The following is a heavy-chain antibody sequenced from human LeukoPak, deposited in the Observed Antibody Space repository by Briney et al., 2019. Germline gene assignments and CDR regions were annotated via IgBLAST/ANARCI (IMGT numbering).Heavy chain of an antibody. V-gene: IGHV3-9*01. J-gene: IGHJ4*02. Sequence: GRSLRLSFAASGFTFDDYAMHWVRQAPGKGLEWVSGISWNSGSIGYADSVKGRFTISRDNAKNSLYLQMNSLRAEDTALYYCAKDTRTTVVTGCFDYWGQGTLVTVSS. CDR1: GFTFDDYA. D-gene: IGHD4-23*01. CDR2: ISWNSGSI. CDR3: AKDTRTTVVTGCFDY.